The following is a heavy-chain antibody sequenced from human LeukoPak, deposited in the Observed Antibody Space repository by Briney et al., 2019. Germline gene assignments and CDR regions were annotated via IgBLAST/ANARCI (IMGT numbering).Heavy chain of an antibody. CDR1: GFTFSSYA. CDR2: ISGSGGST. D-gene: IGHD6-19*01. CDR3: AKDRPSVAGTSSYYYGMDV. V-gene: IGHV3-23*01. J-gene: IGHJ6*02. Sequence: GGSLRRSCAASGFTFSSYAMSWVRQAPGKGLEWVSAISGSGGSTYYADSVKGRFTISRGNSKNTLYLQMNSLRAEDTAVYYCAKDRPSVAGTSSYYYGMDVWGQGTTVTVSS.